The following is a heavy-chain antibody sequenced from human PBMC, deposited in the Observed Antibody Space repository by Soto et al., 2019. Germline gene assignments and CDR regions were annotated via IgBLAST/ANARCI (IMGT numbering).Heavy chain of an antibody. V-gene: IGHV7-4-1*01. CDR3: ARTGVGYCSGGSCFAPYYYYGMDV. D-gene: IGHD2-15*01. J-gene: IGHJ6*02. Sequence: QVQLVQSGSELKKPGASVKVSCKASGYTFTSYAMNWVRQAPGQGLEWMGWINTNTGNPTYAQGFTGRFVFSLDTSVSTAYLQICSLKAEDTAVYYCARTGVGYCSGGSCFAPYYYYGMDVWGQGTTVTVSS. CDR2: INTNTGNP. CDR1: GYTFTSYA.